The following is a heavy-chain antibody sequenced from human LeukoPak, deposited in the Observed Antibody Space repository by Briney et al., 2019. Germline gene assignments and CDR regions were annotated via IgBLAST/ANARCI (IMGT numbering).Heavy chain of an antibody. CDR3: ARAQYYYGSGSYRGWYYFDY. Sequence: PGGSLRLSCAASGFTFSSYAMRWVGQAPGKGLEWVSVIYSGGSTYYADSVKGRFTISRDNSKNTLYLQMNSLRAEDTAVYYCARAQYYYGSGSYRGWYYFDYWGQGTLVTVS. V-gene: IGHV3-66*01. J-gene: IGHJ4*02. D-gene: IGHD3-10*01. CDR1: GFTFSSYA. CDR2: IYSGGST.